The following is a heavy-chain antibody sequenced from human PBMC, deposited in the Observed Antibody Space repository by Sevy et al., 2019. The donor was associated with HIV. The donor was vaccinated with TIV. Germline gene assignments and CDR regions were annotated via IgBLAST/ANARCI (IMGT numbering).Heavy chain of an antibody. V-gene: IGHV3-21*01. CDR3: ARDISGYTYGTVFDY. D-gene: IGHD5-18*01. Sequence: GESLKISCAASGFTFSIYSMNWVRRAPGKGLEWVSSISSTTSYTYYADSVKGRFTISRDNAKNSLYLQMNSLRAEDTAVYYCARDISGYTYGTVFDYWGQGILVTVSS. J-gene: IGHJ4*02. CDR2: ISSTTSYT. CDR1: GFTFSIYS.